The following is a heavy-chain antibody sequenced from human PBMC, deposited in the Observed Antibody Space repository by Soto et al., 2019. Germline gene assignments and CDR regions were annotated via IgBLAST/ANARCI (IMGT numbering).Heavy chain of an antibody. J-gene: IGHJ4*02. V-gene: IGHV3-23*01. CDR1: GFTFSKSA. Sequence: GSLRLSCAASGFTFSKSAMSWVRQAPGKGLEWVSVISGSVGTTYYADSVKGRFTVSRDNSKNTLYLQMNGLRAEDTAVYYCATSLPLSHLDFWSGYLDYWGQGTLVTVSS. CDR3: ATSLPLSHLDFWSGYLDY. D-gene: IGHD3-3*01. CDR2: ISGSVGTT.